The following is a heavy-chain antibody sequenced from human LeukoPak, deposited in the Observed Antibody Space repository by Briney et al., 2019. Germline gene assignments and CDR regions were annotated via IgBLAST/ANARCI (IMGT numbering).Heavy chain of an antibody. V-gene: IGHV3-30*02. CDR2: IRYDGNNK. J-gene: IGHJ3*02. D-gene: IGHD3-9*01. CDR3: ARGRVSRSDYDILTGYFQRGAFDI. Sequence: GGALRLSCGASGFTFSNYGMLWVRQAPGKGLDWVAFIRYDGNNKLYADSVKGRFTISRDNSKNTLYLHINSLRAEDTAVYYCARGRVSRSDYDILTGYFQRGAFDIWGQGTLVTVSS. CDR1: GFTFSNYG.